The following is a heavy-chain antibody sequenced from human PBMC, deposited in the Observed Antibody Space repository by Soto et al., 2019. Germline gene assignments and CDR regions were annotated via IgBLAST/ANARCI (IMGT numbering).Heavy chain of an antibody. J-gene: IGHJ4*02. CDR3: ARGRRDTAMVVGPGY. CDR2: IWYDGSNK. Sequence: GGSLRLSCAASGFTFSSYGMHWVRQAPGKGLEWVAVIWYDGSNKYYADSVKGRFTISRDNSKNTLYLQMNSLRAEDTAVYYCARGRRDTAMVVGPGYWGQGTLVTVSS. CDR1: GFTFSSYG. V-gene: IGHV3-33*01. D-gene: IGHD5-18*01.